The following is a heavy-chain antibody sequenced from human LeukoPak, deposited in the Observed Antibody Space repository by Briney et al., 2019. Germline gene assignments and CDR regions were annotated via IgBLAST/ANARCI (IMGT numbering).Heavy chain of an antibody. V-gene: IGHV1-18*01. D-gene: IGHD6-19*01. Sequence: ASVKVSCKASGYIFNKYGVGWVRQAPGQGLEWLAWISCYNGDTNYAQKFQDGVTVTTDTSTSTVFMELRNLNTDDTAVYYCARDPSNTSGRNVFFDYWGQGTLVTVSS. CDR1: GYIFNKYG. CDR3: ARDPSNTSGRNVFFDY. J-gene: IGHJ4*02. CDR2: ISCYNGDT.